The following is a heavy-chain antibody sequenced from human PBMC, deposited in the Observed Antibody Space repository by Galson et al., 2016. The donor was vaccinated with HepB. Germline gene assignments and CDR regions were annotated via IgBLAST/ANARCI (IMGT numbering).Heavy chain of an antibody. CDR2: INPSSSIK. J-gene: IGHJ5*02. V-gene: IGHV1-46*01. D-gene: IGHD1-26*01. CDR3: ARDNSNVGDGHAAWWFDP. CDR1: GFTFTNHW. Sequence: SVKVSCKASGFTFTNHWMHWVRQAPGQGLEWVGIINPSSSIKAYAQKFQGRVALTRDSTTSTAYMELRSLTSEDTAVYYCARDNSNVGDGHAAWWFDPWGQGTLVIVSS.